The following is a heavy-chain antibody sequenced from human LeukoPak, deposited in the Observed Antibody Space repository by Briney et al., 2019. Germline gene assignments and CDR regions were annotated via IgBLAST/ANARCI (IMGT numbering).Heavy chain of an antibody. Sequence: GGSLRLSCAAAGFTFSDYWMHWVRQAPGKGLEWVARIYSDVRRIKYADSVKGRFTISRDNAKNTLYLQMNALRVEDTAVYYCATSPVISRDWGQGTLVTVSS. CDR3: ATSPVISRD. D-gene: IGHD2-21*01. CDR1: GFTFSDYW. CDR2: IYSDVRRI. J-gene: IGHJ4*02. V-gene: IGHV3-74*03.